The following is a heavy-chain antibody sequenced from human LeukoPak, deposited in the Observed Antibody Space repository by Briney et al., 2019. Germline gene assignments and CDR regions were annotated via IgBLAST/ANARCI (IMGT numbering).Heavy chain of an antibody. D-gene: IGHD2-2*01. CDR3: ARAPTASYYFDY. CDR2: IYSGT. V-gene: IGHV3-66*01. CDR1: GFTVSSNY. J-gene: IGHJ4*02. Sequence: GGCLRLSCAASGFTVSSNYMNWVRQAPGKGLEWVSVIYSGTYYADSVKGRFTISRDNSKNTLYLQMNSLRAEDTAVYYCARAPTASYYFDYWGQGTPVTVSS.